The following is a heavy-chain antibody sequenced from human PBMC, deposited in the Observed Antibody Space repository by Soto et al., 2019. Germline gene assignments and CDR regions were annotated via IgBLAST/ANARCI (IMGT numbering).Heavy chain of an antibody. Sequence: SLRLSCAASGFTFSDYSMNWVRQAPGKGLEWVSSLTPSGSYLYYADSVKGRFTISRDSTKFSLYLQMNSLRAEDTAVYYCARMSIVGRRDYYYGMDVWGQGTTVTVSS. J-gene: IGHJ6*02. V-gene: IGHV3-21*01. CDR3: ARMSIVGRRDYYYGMDV. CDR2: LTPSGSYL. CDR1: GFTFSDYS. D-gene: IGHD6-6*01.